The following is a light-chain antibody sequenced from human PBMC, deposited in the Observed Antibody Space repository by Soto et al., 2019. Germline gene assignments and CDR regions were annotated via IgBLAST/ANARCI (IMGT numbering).Light chain of an antibody. Sequence: DIQMTQSPSTLSASVGDRVTITCRASQPIRLWLAWYQQKPGKAPKIMIYKTSTLESGVPSRFSGSGSGTEFTLTISSLHPDDFATYYCQQYSTFSRTFGQGTKVEIK. J-gene: IGKJ1*01. V-gene: IGKV1-5*03. CDR3: QQYSTFSRT. CDR2: KTS. CDR1: QPIRLW.